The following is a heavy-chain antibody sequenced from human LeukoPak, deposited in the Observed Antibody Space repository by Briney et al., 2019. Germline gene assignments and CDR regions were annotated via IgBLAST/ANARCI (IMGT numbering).Heavy chain of an antibody. V-gene: IGHV4-30-2*01. CDR2: IYHSGST. CDR3: ASFAPVGYFDY. CDR1: GGSISSGGYS. D-gene: IGHD4-23*01. Sequence: SQTLSLTCAVSGGSISSGGYSWSWIRQPPGKGLEWIGYIYHSGSTYYNPSLKSRVTISVDTSKNQFSLKLSSVTAADTAVYYCASFAPVGYFDYWGQGTLVTVSS. J-gene: IGHJ4*02.